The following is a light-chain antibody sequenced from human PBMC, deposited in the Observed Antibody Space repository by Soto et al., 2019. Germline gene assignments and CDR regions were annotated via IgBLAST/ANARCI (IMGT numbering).Light chain of an antibody. CDR3: AAWDDSLNGYV. CDR1: SSNIGNNA. V-gene: IGLV1-36*01. CDR2: YDD. J-gene: IGLJ1*01. Sequence: QSVLTQPPSVSEAPRQRGTITCSRSSSNIGNNAVNWYQQVPGKAPKLLIYYDDLLPSGVSDRFSGSKSGTSASLAISGLQSEDEADYYCAAWDDSLNGYVFGTGTKVTVL.